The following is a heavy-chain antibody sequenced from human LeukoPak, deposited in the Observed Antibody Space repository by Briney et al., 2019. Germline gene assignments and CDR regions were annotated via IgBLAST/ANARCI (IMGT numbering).Heavy chain of an antibody. CDR2: INPSGGST. CDR1: GYTFTTHY. J-gene: IGHJ4*02. Sequence: ASVKVSCKASGYTFTTHYMHWVRQAPGQGLEWMGIINPSGGSTSYAQKFQGRVTMTRDTSTSTVYMGLSSLRSEDTALYYCARDWAGRAVAYPDYWGQGTLVTVSS. D-gene: IGHD6-19*01. CDR3: ARDWAGRAVAYPDY. V-gene: IGHV1-46*01.